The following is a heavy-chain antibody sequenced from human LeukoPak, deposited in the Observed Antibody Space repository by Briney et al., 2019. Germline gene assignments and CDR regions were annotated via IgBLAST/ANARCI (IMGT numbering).Heavy chain of an antibody. V-gene: IGHV7-4-1*04. CDR2: INTNTGIP. CDR1: GYTVTDYA. D-gene: IGHD6-13*01. Sequence: ASVKVSCKASGYTVTDYALSWVRQAPGQGLEWMGWINTNTGIPTYAQGFTGRFVFSLDTSVTMAYLQITSLKAEDTAVYYCARGGEYQELIPDDAFDIWGQGTVVTVSS. CDR3: ARGGEYQELIPDDAFDI. J-gene: IGHJ3*02.